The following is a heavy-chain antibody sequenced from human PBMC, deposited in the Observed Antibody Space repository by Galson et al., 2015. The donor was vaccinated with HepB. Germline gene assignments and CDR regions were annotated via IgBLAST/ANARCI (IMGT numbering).Heavy chain of an antibody. D-gene: IGHD6-13*01. J-gene: IGHJ3*02. CDR2: INHSGST. CDR3: ARANKVIAAAGTRRGAFDI. V-gene: IGHV4-34*01. CDR1: GGSFSGYY. Sequence: ETLSLTCAVYGGSFSGYYWSWIRQPPGKGLEWIGEINHSGSTNYNPSLKSRVTISVDTSKNQFSLKLSSVTAADTAVYYCARANKVIAAAGTRRGAFDIWGQGTMVTVSS.